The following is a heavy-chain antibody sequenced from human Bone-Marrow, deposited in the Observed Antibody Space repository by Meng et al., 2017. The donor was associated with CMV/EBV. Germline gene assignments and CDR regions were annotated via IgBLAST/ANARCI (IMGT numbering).Heavy chain of an antibody. V-gene: IGHV4-61*01. CDR1: GGSVSSGSYY. D-gene: IGHD3-22*01. Sequence: GSLRPSGTFPGGSVSSGSYYWSWIRRPPGKGLEWIGYIYYSGSTNYNPSLKSRVTISVDTSKNQFSLKLSSVTAADTAVYYCAREPRDSRVTQGTYWGQGTRVTGSS. J-gene: IGHJ4*02. CDR3: AREPRDSRVTQGTY. CDR2: IYYSGST.